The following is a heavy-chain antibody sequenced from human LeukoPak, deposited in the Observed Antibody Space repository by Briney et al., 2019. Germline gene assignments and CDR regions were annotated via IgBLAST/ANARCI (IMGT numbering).Heavy chain of an antibody. CDR2: IYNGGST. CDR3: ARAIGWQGYDY. D-gene: IGHD6-19*01. V-gene: IGHV3-66*01. CDR1: GFTVSSNY. J-gene: IGHJ4*02. Sequence: GGSLRLSCAASGFTVSSNYMSWVRQAPGKGLEWVSVIYNGGSTYYADSVKGRFTISRDNSKNTLYLQMNSLRAEDTAVYYCARAIGWQGYDYWGQGTLVTVSS.